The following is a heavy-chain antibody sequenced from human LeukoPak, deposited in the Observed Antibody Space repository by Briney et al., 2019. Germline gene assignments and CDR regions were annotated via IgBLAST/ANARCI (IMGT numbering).Heavy chain of an antibody. J-gene: IGHJ3*02. CDR2: ISYDGSNK. Sequence: GGSLRLSCAASGFTFSSYGMHWVRQAPGKGLEWVAVISYDGSNKYYADSVKGRFTISRDNSKNTLYLQMNSLRAEDTAVYYCARGRYYWVTNVNNDAFDIWGQGTMVTVSS. D-gene: IGHD1-1*01. CDR3: ARGRYYWVTNVNNDAFDI. V-gene: IGHV3-30*03. CDR1: GFTFSSYG.